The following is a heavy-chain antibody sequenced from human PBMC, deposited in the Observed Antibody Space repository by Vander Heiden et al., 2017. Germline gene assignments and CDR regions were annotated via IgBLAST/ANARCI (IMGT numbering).Heavy chain of an antibody. CDR3: SLKYYYDSSGFSHFDY. D-gene: IGHD3-22*01. CDR2: IGSKAYGGTT. J-gene: IGHJ4*02. CDR1: GFPFGAYA. V-gene: IGHV3-49*05. Sequence: QLVESGGGLVKPGRSLRLSCPASGFPFGAYAMSWFRQAPGKGLEWVGFIGSKAYGGTTEYAASVKGRFTISRDDSKSIAYLQMNSLKTEDTAVYYCSLKYYYDSSGFSHFDYWGQGTLVTVSS.